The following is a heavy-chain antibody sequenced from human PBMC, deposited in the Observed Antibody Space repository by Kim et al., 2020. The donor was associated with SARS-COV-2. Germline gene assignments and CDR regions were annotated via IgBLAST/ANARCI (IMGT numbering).Heavy chain of an antibody. CDR3: AREIINPGVTDAFDI. V-gene: IGHV4-30-2*05. D-gene: IGHD3-10*01. Sequence: NPSYQSRATISVDTSRNQFSLKLGAVSAADTAIYYCAREIINPGVTDAFDIWGRGTMITVSS. J-gene: IGHJ3*02.